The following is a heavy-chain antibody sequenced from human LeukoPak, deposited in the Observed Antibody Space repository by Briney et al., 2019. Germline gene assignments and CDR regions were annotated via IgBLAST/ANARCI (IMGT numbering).Heavy chain of an antibody. Sequence: SETLSLTCTVSGGSISSSSYYWGWIRQPPGKGLEWIGSIYYSGSTYYNPSLKSRVTISVDTSKNQFSLKLSSVTAADTAVYYCARHSSVPAATFDYWGQGTLVTVSS. V-gene: IGHV4-39*01. D-gene: IGHD2-2*01. J-gene: IGHJ4*02. CDR3: ARHSSVPAATFDY. CDR2: IYYSGST. CDR1: GGSISSSSYY.